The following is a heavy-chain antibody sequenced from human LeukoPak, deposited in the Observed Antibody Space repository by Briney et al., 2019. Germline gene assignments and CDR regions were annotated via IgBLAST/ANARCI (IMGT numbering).Heavy chain of an antibody. V-gene: IGHV1-46*01. CDR2: INHSGGST. CDR1: GYTFTSYY. Sequence: ASVKVSCKASGYTFTSYYMHWVRQAPGQGLEWMGIINHSGGSTSYAQKIRGRVTMTRDASTSTVYLELSSLRSEDTAVYYCARTISDWYFDLWGRGTLVTVST. CDR3: ARTISDWYFDL. J-gene: IGHJ2*01. D-gene: IGHD5-12*01.